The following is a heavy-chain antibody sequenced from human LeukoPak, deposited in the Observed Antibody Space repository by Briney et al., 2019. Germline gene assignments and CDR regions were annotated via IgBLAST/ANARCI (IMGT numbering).Heavy chain of an antibody. D-gene: IGHD1-26*01. V-gene: IGHV3-21*01. CDR1: GFTFSRYT. J-gene: IGHJ3*02. CDR3: ARDVTLPYSESDLDAFDI. Sequence: GGSLRLSCAASGFTFSRYTMNWVRQAPGKGLEWVSSISSSGSYIYYADSVKGRFTISRDNAKNSLYLQVNSLRAEDTAVYYCARDVTLPYSESDLDAFDIWGQGTMVTVSS. CDR2: ISSSGSYI.